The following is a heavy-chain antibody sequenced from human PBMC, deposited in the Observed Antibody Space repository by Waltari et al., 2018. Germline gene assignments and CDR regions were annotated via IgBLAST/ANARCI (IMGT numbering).Heavy chain of an antibody. Sequence: QVQLVESGGGVVQPGRSLRLSCAASGFPFSSYGMPWVRQPPGKGLELVAVIWYDGSNKYYADSVKGRFTISRDNSKNTLYLQMNSLRAEDTAMYYCAKAPGIAAAGSFDYWGQGTLVTVSS. CDR3: AKAPGIAAAGSFDY. CDR1: GFPFSSYG. CDR2: IWYDGSNK. V-gene: IGHV3-30*18. D-gene: IGHD6-13*01. J-gene: IGHJ4*02.